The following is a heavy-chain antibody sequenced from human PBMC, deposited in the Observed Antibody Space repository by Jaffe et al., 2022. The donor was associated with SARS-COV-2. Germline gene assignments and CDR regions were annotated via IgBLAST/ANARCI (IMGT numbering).Heavy chain of an antibody. D-gene: IGHD5-18*01. Sequence: QVQLQESGPGLVKPSETLSLTCTVSGGSISSYYWSWIRQPPGKGLEWIGYIYYSGSTNYNPSLKSRVTISVDTSKNQFSLKLSSVTAADTAVYYCARASVDTAMARGAFDIWGQGTMVTVSS. CDR1: GGSISSYY. CDR2: IYYSGST. V-gene: IGHV4-59*01. J-gene: IGHJ3*02. CDR3: ARASVDTAMARGAFDI.